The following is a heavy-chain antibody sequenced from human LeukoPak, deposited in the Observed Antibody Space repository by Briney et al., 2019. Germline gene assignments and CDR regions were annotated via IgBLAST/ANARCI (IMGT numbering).Heavy chain of an antibody. CDR1: GFTFSSYA. CDR2: ISYDGSNK. V-gene: IGHV3-30-3*01. Sequence: GGSLRLSCAASGFTFSSYAMHWVRQAPGKGLEWVAVISYDGSNKYYADSVKGRFTISRDNSKNTLYLQMNSLRAEDTAVYYCARDMVHYDSSGYHGYWGQGTLVTVSS. J-gene: IGHJ4*02. D-gene: IGHD3-22*01. CDR3: ARDMVHYDSSGYHGY.